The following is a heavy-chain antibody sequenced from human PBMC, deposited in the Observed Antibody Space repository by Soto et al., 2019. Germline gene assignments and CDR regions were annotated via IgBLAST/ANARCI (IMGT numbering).Heavy chain of an antibody. CDR2: IYYSGST. V-gene: IGHV4-30-4*01. D-gene: IGHD3-22*01. CDR3: ARDADRANWFDP. J-gene: IGHJ5*02. Sequence: SETLSLTCTVSGGSISSGDYYWSWIRQPPGKGLEWIGYIYYSGSTYYNPSLKSRVTISVDTSKNQFSLKLSSVTAADTAVYYCARDADRANWFDPWGQGTLVTVSS. CDR1: GGSISSGDYY.